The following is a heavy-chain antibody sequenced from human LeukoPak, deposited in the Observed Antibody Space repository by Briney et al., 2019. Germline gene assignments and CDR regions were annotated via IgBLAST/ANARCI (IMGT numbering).Heavy chain of an antibody. Sequence: ASVKVSCKASGGTFSSYAISWVRQAPGQGLEWMGGIIPIFGTANYAQKFQGRVTITADESTSTAYMELSSLRSEDTAVYYCAGLPGYCSSTSCHEYYYYGMDVWGQGTMVTVSS. V-gene: IGHV1-69*13. D-gene: IGHD2-2*01. J-gene: IGHJ6*02. CDR1: GGTFSSYA. CDR3: AGLPGYCSSTSCHEYYYYGMDV. CDR2: IIPIFGTA.